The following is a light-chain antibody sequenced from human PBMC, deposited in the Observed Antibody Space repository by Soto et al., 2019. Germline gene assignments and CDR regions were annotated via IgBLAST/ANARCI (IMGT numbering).Light chain of an antibody. J-gene: IGLJ3*02. V-gene: IGLV1-40*01. Sequence: QLVLTQPPSVSGAPGQRVTISCTGSRSNIGAGYDVHWYQQVPGTAPKLLIYGNNNRPSGVPDRFSGSKSDTSASLAITGLQAEYEADYYCQSYDSSLSGWVFGGGTKLTVL. CDR3: QSYDSSLSGWV. CDR1: RSNIGAGYD. CDR2: GNN.